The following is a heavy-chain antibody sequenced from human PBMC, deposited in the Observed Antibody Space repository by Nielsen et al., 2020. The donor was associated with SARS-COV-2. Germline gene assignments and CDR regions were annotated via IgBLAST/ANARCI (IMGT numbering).Heavy chain of an antibody. CDR2: INHDNTRI. Sequence: GGSLRLSCAASGLNFNVYSMTWVRQTAQRGLEWVASINHDNTRIFHAYSVQGRFTISRDNAKNSVYLQMNSLRPVDTAIYYCAKDGGSGIGGIKNWFDPWGQGTLVTVTS. CDR3: AKDGGSGIGGIKNWFDP. V-gene: IGHV3-21*01. CDR1: GLNFNVYS. D-gene: IGHD3-10*01. J-gene: IGHJ5*02.